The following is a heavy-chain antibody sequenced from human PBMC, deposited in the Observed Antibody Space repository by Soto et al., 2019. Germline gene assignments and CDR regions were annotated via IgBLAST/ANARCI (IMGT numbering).Heavy chain of an antibody. D-gene: IGHD2-2*01. CDR1: GFTFSNHA. CDR2: ISDRGST. CDR3: ARDPGGHYCTSTSCLYFFDH. J-gene: IGHJ4*02. V-gene: IGHV3-23*01. Sequence: EVQLLESGGALVQPGGSLRLSCAASGFTFSNHAMNWVRQAPGKGLEWVSTISDRGSTYYADSVKGRLTISRDKPKNALYLQMNSLGAEDTAVYYCARDPGGHYCTSTSCLYFFDHWGQGTLVIVSS.